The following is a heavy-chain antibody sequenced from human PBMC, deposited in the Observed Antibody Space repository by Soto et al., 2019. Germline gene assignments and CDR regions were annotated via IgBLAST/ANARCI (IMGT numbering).Heavy chain of an antibody. CDR2: LYYSGNT. Sequence: SETLSLTCTVSGGSISPFYCSWVRQPPGKGLEWIGYLYYSGNTNYNPSLKSRVTISVDASKNQVSLRLTSITAADTAVYYCARVGGLAARTFDYWGQGNVLAVSS. V-gene: IGHV4-59*01. CDR3: ARVGGLAARTFDY. D-gene: IGHD6-6*01. CDR1: GGSISPFY. J-gene: IGHJ4*02.